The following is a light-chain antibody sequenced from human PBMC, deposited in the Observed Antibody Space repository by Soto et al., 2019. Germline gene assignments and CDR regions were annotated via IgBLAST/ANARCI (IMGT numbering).Light chain of an antibody. CDR1: QSISNY. V-gene: IGKV1-27*01. Sequence: DIQMTQSPSSLPASVEHRVITTCLASQSISNYLAWYQQKPGKVPKLLIYGAYTLQSGVPSRFSGSGSGTDFTLTISSLQPEDVAIYYCQKYNSGLITFGQGTRLEI. CDR3: QKYNSGLIT. CDR2: GAY. J-gene: IGKJ5*01.